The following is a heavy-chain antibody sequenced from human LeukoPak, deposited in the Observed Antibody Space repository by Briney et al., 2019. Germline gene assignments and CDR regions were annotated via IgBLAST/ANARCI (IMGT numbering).Heavy chain of an antibody. V-gene: IGHV1-24*01. Sequence: ASVKVSCKVSGYTLTELSMHWVRQAPGKGLEWVGGFDPEDGETIYAQKFQGRVTMTEDTSTDTAYMELSSLRSEDTAVYYCATAPLFMGYYYMDVWGKGTTVTISS. CDR3: ATAPLFMGYYYMDV. CDR1: GYTLTELS. CDR2: FDPEDGET. J-gene: IGHJ6*03. D-gene: IGHD3-10*01.